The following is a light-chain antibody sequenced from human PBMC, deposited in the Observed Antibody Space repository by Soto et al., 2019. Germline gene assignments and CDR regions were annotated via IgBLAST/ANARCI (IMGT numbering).Light chain of an antibody. Sequence: DIVMTQSPDPLAVSLGACATIKCKSSQSGLYSSNNKNYLAWYQHKPVKHPKMLIYWASTRESGVPVQFIGSGDGTDCSINISSLQAEDVAVYYCQQYYSTSWPFGQGTKVEIK. CDR2: WAS. J-gene: IGKJ1*01. CDR3: QQYYSTSWP. V-gene: IGKV4-1*01. CDR1: QSGLYSSNNKNY.